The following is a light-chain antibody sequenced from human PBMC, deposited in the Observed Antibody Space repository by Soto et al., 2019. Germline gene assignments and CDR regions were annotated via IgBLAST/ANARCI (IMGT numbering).Light chain of an antibody. CDR2: DAS. CDR3: QQRSNWPST. V-gene: IGKV3-11*01. Sequence: EIVLTQSPATLSLSPGERAALSCRASQSVSSYLAWYQQKPGQAPRILIYDASKRATGIPARFSGSGSGTDFTLTISSLEPEDFAVYFCQQRSNWPSTFGGGTKVDIK. CDR1: QSVSSY. J-gene: IGKJ4*01.